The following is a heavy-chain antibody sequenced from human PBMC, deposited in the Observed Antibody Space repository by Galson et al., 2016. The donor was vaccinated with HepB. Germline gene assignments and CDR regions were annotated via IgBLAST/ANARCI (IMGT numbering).Heavy chain of an antibody. V-gene: IGHV4-59*01. CDR3: ARGGVSRTPHYFDV. Sequence: ETLSLTCTVSDGSIRTNYWSWIRQPPGKRLEWIGYIYSSGTANYNPFFKSRVTMSLDTSKSQFSLKVSSVVAADTAVYYCARGGVSRTPHYFDVWGLGTLVIVSS. CDR1: DGSIRTNY. CDR2: IYSSGTA. J-gene: IGHJ4*02. D-gene: IGHD1-14*01.